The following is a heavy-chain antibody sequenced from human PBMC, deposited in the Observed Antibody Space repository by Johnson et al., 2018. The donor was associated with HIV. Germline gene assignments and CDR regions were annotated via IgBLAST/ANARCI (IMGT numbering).Heavy chain of an antibody. V-gene: IGHV3-33*06. CDR2: IWYDGTNK. Sequence: VLLLESGGGVVQPGRSLRLSCAASGFTFSSYGMHWVRQAPGKGLEWVAVIWYDGTNKYYTDSVKGRFTISRDNSKNTLFLHMNSLRAEDTAVYHCAKDLYSSSWTNDAFEIRGQGTMVTVSS. CDR1: GFTFSSYG. J-gene: IGHJ3*02. CDR3: AKDLYSSSWTNDAFEI. D-gene: IGHD6-13*01.